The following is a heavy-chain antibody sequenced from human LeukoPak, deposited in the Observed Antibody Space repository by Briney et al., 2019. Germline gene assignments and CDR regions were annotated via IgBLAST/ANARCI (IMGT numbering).Heavy chain of an antibody. V-gene: IGHV3-30*18. Sequence: PGRSLRLSCAASGFTFSSYGMHWVRQAPGKGLEWVAVISYDGSNKYYADSVKGRFTISRDNSKNTLYLQMNSLRGEDTAVYYCAKTSTTVMVSPFDYWGQGTLVTVSS. CDR1: GFTFSSYG. D-gene: IGHD5-18*01. J-gene: IGHJ4*02. CDR2: ISYDGSNK. CDR3: AKTSTTVMVSPFDY.